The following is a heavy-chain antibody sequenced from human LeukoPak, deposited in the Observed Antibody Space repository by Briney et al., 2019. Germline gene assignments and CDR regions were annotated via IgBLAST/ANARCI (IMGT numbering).Heavy chain of an antibody. CDR2: IYYSGNT. D-gene: IGHD3-22*01. CDR3: AKYDYYDSSGYFYAGD. CDR1: GDSISSGGYY. V-gene: IGHV4-31*03. J-gene: IGHJ4*02. Sequence: SETLSLTCTVSGDSISSGGYYWSWIRQRPGEGLEWIGYIYYSGNTYYTPSLKSRVTISLNTSKNQFSLKLSFVTAADTAVYYCAKYDYYDSSGYFYAGDWGQGTLVTVSS.